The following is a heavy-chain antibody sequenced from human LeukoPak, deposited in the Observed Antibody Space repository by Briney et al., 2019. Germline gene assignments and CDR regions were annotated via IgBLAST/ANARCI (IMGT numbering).Heavy chain of an antibody. Sequence: PGGSLRLSCAASGFTFSSYAMHWVRQAPGKGLEWVAVISYDGSNKYYADSVKGRFTISRDNSKNTLYLQMNSLRAEDTAVYYCARAEYSSSWYPSYWGQGTLVTVSS. CDR1: GFTFSSYA. J-gene: IGHJ4*02. V-gene: IGHV3-30*04. D-gene: IGHD6-13*01. CDR3: ARAEYSSSWYPSY. CDR2: ISYDGSNK.